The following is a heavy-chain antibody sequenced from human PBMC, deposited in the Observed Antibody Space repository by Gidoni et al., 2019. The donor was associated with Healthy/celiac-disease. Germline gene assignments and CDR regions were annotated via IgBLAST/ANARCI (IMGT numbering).Heavy chain of an antibody. D-gene: IGHD6-13*01. Sequence: QVQLVESGGGLVKPGWALRRSCAASGFPFSDYYRSWIRQDPGKGLEWVSYIRSSGCTIYYADSVKGRFTISMDNAKNSLYLQMNSLRAEETAVYYCVRDRGAAAGTFDYWGQGTLVTVSS. J-gene: IGHJ4*02. CDR3: VRDRGAAAGTFDY. CDR1: GFPFSDYY. CDR2: IRSSGCTI. V-gene: IGHV3-11*01.